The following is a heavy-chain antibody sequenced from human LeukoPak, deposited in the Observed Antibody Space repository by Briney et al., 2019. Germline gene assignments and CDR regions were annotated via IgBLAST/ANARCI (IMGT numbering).Heavy chain of an antibody. CDR1: GSIFSNYG. Sequence: GGSLRLSCEVSGSIFSNYGMHWVRQAPGKGLGWVALIWYDGRTKFHADSVKGRFTISRDNSANTLYLQMSSLRVEDTAVYYCAREGGVNYYDLDYFDYWGQGTLITVSS. CDR3: AREGGVNYYDLDYFDY. V-gene: IGHV3-33*01. D-gene: IGHD3-22*01. J-gene: IGHJ4*02. CDR2: IWYDGRTK.